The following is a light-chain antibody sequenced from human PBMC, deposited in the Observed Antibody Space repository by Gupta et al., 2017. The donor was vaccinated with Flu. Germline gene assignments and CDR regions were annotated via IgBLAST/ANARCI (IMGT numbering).Light chain of an antibody. CDR3: QQRSDLPMYT. V-gene: IGKV3-11*01. CDR1: QSVGSY. CDR2: DAS. Sequence: VTLSLSPGERAVLSCRASQSVGSYLVWYQQRPGQAPRLLMIDASKRAAGIPARFIGSGSGTDFTLTITTLEPEDFAVYYCQQRSDLPMYTCGQGTKLEIK. J-gene: IGKJ2*01.